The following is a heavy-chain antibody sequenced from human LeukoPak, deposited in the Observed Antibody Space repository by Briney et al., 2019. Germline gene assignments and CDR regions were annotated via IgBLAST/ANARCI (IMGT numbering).Heavy chain of an antibody. Sequence: SETLSLTCTVSGGSISSYYWSWIRQPPGKGLEWIGYIYFSGSTNYNPSLKSRVTISVDTSKNQFSLKLSSVTAADTAVYYCARMSPDYYDSSGYPWRAFDIWGQGTMVTVSS. CDR3: ARMSPDYYDSSGYPWRAFDI. V-gene: IGHV4-59*08. J-gene: IGHJ3*02. CDR1: GGSISSYY. D-gene: IGHD3-22*01. CDR2: IYFSGST.